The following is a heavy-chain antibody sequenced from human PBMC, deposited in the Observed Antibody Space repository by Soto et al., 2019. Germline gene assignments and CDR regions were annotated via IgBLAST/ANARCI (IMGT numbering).Heavy chain of an antibody. V-gene: IGHV4-4*07. CDR2: IYSSGST. J-gene: IGHJ5*02. CDR1: GGSISSYY. CDR3: ARTLEAAGTENWFDP. D-gene: IGHD6-13*01. Sequence: SETLSLTCSVSGGSISSYYWSWIRQPAGKGLEWIGRIYSSGSTKYNPSLKSRVIMSVDTSRNQFSLKLYSVTAADTAVYYCARTLEAAGTENWFDPWGQGTLVTVSS.